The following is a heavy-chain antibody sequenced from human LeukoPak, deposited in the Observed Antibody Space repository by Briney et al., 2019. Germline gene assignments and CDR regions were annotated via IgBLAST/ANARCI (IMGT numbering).Heavy chain of an antibody. V-gene: IGHV3-7*03. Sequence: GGSLRLSCAASGFTFSSYWISWVRQAPGKGLEWVANIKQNGSEKYYVDSVKGRFIISRDNAKNSLYLQMNSLRAEDTAVYYCARVRAVAGINFDYWGQGTLVTVSS. J-gene: IGHJ4*02. CDR3: ARVRAVAGINFDY. CDR1: GFTFSSYW. CDR2: IKQNGSEK. D-gene: IGHD6-19*01.